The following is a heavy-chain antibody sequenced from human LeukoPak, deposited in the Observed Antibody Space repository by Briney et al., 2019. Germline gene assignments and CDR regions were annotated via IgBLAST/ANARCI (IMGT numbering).Heavy chain of an antibody. Sequence: GASVKVSCKASGGTFSSYAINWVRQATGQGLEWMGWMNPNSGNTGYAQKFQGRVSMTRDTSISTAYMELSSLRSEDTAVYYCARGPVDAVFGVSTEDWGQGTTVTVSS. J-gene: IGHJ6*02. CDR2: MNPNSGNT. D-gene: IGHD3-10*02. V-gene: IGHV1-8*02. CDR3: ARGPVDAVFGVSTED. CDR1: GGTFSSYA.